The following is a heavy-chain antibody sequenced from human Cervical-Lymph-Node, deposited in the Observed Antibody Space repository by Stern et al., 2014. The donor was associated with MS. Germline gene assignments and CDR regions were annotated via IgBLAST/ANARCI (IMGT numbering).Heavy chain of an antibody. CDR2: ILPIFGPA. CDR3: ARDRLPVTNKIFGF. D-gene: IGHD3-3*01. CDR1: GDTFNTYT. J-gene: IGHJ4*02. Sequence: QMQLVQSGAVVTKPGSSVKVSCRASGDTFNTYTFTWVRQAPGHGLEWMGGILPIFGPANYAQKFQGRVTITADESTSTVYMEIMSLRSEDTAVYYCARDRLPVTNKIFGFWGQGTLVTVSS. V-gene: IGHV1-69*01.